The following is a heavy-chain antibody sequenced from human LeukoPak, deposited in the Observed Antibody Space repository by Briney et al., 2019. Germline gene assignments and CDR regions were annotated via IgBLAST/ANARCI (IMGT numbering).Heavy chain of an antibody. D-gene: IGHD3-22*01. CDR2: INHSGST. CDR3: ASGMIPFQH. CDR1: GGSFSGHY. V-gene: IGHV4-34*01. Sequence: SETLSLTCAVYGGSFSGHYWSWIRQPPGKGLEWIGEINHSGSTNYSPSLKSRVSISVDTSKNQFSLKLTSVTAADTAVYYCASGMIPFQHWGQGTLVIVSS. J-gene: IGHJ1*01.